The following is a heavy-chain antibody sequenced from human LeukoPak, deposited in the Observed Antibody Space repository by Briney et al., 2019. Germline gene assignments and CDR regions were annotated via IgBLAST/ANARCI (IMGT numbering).Heavy chain of an antibody. Sequence: PGGSLRLSCAASAFTFSSYSMNWVRQAPGKGLEWASHITSSSSTKTYAESVKGRFTISRDNAMNSLYLQMNSLRDEDTAVYYCARETNFAFDFWGQGTMVTVSS. CDR2: ITSSSSTK. J-gene: IGHJ3*01. D-gene: IGHD1-1*01. CDR3: ARETNFAFDF. V-gene: IGHV3-48*02. CDR1: AFTFSSYS.